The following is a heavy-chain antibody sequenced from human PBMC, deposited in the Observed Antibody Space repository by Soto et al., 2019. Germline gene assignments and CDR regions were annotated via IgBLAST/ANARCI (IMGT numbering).Heavy chain of an antibody. D-gene: IGHD1-20*01. CDR1: GFSFSSYW. CDR2: INSDGSTT. Sequence: EVQLVESGGGLVQPGGSLRLSCAASGFSFSSYWMHWVRQVPGKGLVWVSRINSDGSTTTYADSVKGRFTISRDNAKNRLYLQMNSLTVESTAVYYCARVLTGRYILFDPWGQGTLVTVSS. V-gene: IGHV3-74*01. CDR3: ARVLTGRYILFDP. J-gene: IGHJ5*02.